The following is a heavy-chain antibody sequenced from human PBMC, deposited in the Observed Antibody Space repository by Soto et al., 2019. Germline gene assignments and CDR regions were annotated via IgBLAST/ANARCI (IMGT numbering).Heavy chain of an antibody. D-gene: IGHD3-10*02. CDR2: ISSGSHFI. CDR3: ARDQSQGQMLLPYFDY. Sequence: VQLVESGGGLVKPGGSLRLSCAASGFNFPGYSMNWVRQAPGKGLEWVASISSGSHFIYYADSVRGRFTISRDNARDSLLLQMNSLRAGDTGVYFCARDQSQGQMLLPYFDYWGQGTLVTVSS. J-gene: IGHJ4*02. CDR1: GFNFPGYS. V-gene: IGHV3-21*04.